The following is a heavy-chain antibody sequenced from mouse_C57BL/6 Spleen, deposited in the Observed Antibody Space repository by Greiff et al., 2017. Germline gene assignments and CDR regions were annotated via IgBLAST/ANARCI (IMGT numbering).Heavy chain of an antibody. J-gene: IGHJ2*01. Sequence: EVMLVESGGGLVKPGGSLKLSCAASGFTFSSYTMSWVRQTPEKRLEWVATISGGGGNTYYPESVKGRFTISRDNAKNTLYLQMSSLRSEDTALYYCARHHYYGSSFDYWGQGTTLTVSS. V-gene: IGHV5-9*01. CDR2: ISGGGGNT. CDR1: GFTFSSYT. D-gene: IGHD1-1*01. CDR3: ARHHYYGSSFDY.